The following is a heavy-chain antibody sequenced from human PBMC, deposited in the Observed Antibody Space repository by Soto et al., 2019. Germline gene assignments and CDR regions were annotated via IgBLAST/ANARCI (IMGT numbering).Heavy chain of an antibody. V-gene: IGHV3-49*03. CDR1: GFTFGDYA. D-gene: IGHD3-10*01. CDR2: IRSKAYGGTT. J-gene: IGHJ5*02. CDR3: TRGSYGSAYNWFDP. Sequence: GGSLRLSCTASGFTFGDYAMSWFRQAPGKGLEWVGFIRSKAYGGTTEYAASVKGRFTISRDDSKSIAYLQMNSLKTEDTAVYYCTRGSYGSAYNWFDPWGQGTLVTVSS.